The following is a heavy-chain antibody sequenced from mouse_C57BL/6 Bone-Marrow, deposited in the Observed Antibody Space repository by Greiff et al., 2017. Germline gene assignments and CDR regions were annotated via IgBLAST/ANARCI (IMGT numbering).Heavy chain of an antibody. V-gene: IGHV1-42*01. CDR3: AREGVLRGALYYYAMHY. Sequence: VQLQQSGPELVKPGASVKISCKASGYSFTGYYMNWVKQSPEKSLEWIGEINPSTGGTTYNQKFKAKATLTVDKSSSTAYMQLKSLTSEDSAVYYCAREGVLRGALYYYAMHYWGQGTSVTVSS. D-gene: IGHD1-1*01. J-gene: IGHJ4*01. CDR1: GYSFTGYY. CDR2: INPSTGGT.